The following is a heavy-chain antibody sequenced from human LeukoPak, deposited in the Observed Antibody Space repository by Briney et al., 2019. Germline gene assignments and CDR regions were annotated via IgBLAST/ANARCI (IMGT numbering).Heavy chain of an antibody. V-gene: IGHV4-4*02. CDR1: GGSISSSNG. Sequence: PSGTLSLTCAVSGGSISSSNGWSGGRPPPGKGLEGSGEIYQSGSTNYNPSLKRRDTISGDTCKNHVSLKVTSVTAADTAVYYCVRDGDLSDVNWGQGALVTVSS. J-gene: IGHJ4*02. D-gene: IGHD2-21*02. CDR3: VRDGDLSDVN. CDR2: IYQSGST.